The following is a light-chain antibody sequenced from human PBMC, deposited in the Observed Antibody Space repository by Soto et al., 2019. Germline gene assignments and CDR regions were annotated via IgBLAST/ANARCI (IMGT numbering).Light chain of an antibody. J-gene: IGKJ2*01. CDR2: WAS. CDR1: QNVLYKSNNENY. Sequence: DIVMTQSPDSLAVSLGERATINCKSSQNVLYKSNNENYLAWYQQKPGQPPKLLIYWASTRKPGVPDRFSGSGSGSDFTIRSLQAEDVAVYYWQQYYNTPPYTFGQGTKLEI. CDR3: QQYYNTPPYT. V-gene: IGKV4-1*01.